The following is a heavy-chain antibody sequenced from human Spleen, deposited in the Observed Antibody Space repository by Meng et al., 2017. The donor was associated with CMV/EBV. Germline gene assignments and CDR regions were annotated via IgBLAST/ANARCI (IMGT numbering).Heavy chain of an antibody. D-gene: IGHD1-26*01. CDR3: ARSKWELRYFDY. CDR2: IWYDGSNK. CDR1: GFTFSSHG. Sequence: CAASGFTFSSHGMHWVRQASGKGLEWVAVIWYDGSNKYYADSVKGRFTISRDNSKNTLYLQMNSLRAEDTAVYYCARSKWELRYFDYWGQGTLVT. J-gene: IGHJ4*02. V-gene: IGHV3-33*01.